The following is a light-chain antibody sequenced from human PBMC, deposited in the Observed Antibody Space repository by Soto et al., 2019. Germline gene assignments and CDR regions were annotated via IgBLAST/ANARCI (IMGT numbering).Light chain of an antibody. CDR1: QSVTNNY. V-gene: IGKV3-20*01. CDR3: QQYGSSPIT. Sequence: EIVLTQSPGTLSLSPGERATLSCRASQSVTNNYLAWYQQKPGQAPRLLIDGASRRATAIPDRFSGSGSGTDFTLTISRLEPEDFAVFYCQQYGSSPITFGQGTRLDIK. J-gene: IGKJ5*01. CDR2: GAS.